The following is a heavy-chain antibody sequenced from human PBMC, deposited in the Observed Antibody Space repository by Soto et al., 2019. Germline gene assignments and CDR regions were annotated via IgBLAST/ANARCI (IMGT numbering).Heavy chain of an antibody. CDR3: PRDTRITMMRNGMEV. J-gene: IGHJ6*02. D-gene: IGHD3-22*01. CDR2: IYYSGST. V-gene: IGHV4-31*03. Sequence: SETLSLTCTVFGGSISRGGYYRSWIRQHPGKGLEWIGYIYYSGSTYYNPSLKSRVTISVDTSKNQFSLKLSSVTAADTAVYYCPRDTRITMMRNGMEVWGQGTTVPGSS. CDR1: GGSISRGGYY.